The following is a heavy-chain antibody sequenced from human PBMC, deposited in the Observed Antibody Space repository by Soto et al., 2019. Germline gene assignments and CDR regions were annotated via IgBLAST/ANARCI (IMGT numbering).Heavy chain of an antibody. Sequence: PSXTLSLTCAVYGGTFSGYYWSWIRQPPGKGLEWIGEINHSGSTNYNPSLKSRVTISVDTSKNQFSLKLSSVTAADTAVYYCARLYGLDAFDIWGQGTMVTVSS. J-gene: IGHJ3*02. CDR1: GGTFSGYY. CDR3: ARLYGLDAFDI. CDR2: INHSGST. V-gene: IGHV4-34*01. D-gene: IGHD4-17*01.